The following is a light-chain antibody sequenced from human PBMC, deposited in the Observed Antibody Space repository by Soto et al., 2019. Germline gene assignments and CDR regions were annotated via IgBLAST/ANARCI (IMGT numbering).Light chain of an antibody. Sequence: QLVLTQSSSASASLGSSVKLTCTLSSGHSSYIIAWHQQQPGKAPRYLMKVEGSGSYNKGSGVPDRFSGSSSGADRYLTISNLQFEDEADYYCETWDSPLWVFGGGTQLTVL. CDR3: ETWDSPLWV. CDR1: SGHSSYI. J-gene: IGLJ3*02. V-gene: IGLV4-60*02. CDR2: VEGSGSY.